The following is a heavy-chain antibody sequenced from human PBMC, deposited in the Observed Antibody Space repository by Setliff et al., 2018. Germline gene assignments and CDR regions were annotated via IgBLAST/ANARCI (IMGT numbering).Heavy chain of an antibody. CDR2: IKSYGSGGTI. D-gene: IGHD2-8*01. Sequence: GGSLRLSCAASDFIFNNAWMNWVRQAPGKGLEWAGRIKSYGSGGTIDYAAPVEGRFTISRDDSKNTVYLQMSSLKIEDTAVYYCVHNADFIGTFNTWGQGTMVTVSS. V-gene: IGHV3-15*07. CDR1: DFIFNNAW. J-gene: IGHJ3*01. CDR3: VHNADFIGTFNT.